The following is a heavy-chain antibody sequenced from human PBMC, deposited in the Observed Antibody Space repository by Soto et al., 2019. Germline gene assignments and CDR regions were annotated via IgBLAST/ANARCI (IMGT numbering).Heavy chain of an antibody. CDR3: ASKDSWYSSSSYYYYYGMDV. CDR2: IDPSDSYT. J-gene: IGHJ6*02. Sequence: GESLKISCKGSGYSFTSYWISWVRQMPGKGLEWMGRIDPSDSYTNYSPSFQGHVTISADKSISTAYLQWSSLKASDTAMYYCASKDSWYSSSSYYYYYGMDVWGQGTTVTVSS. V-gene: IGHV5-10-1*01. CDR1: GYSFTSYW. D-gene: IGHD6-6*01.